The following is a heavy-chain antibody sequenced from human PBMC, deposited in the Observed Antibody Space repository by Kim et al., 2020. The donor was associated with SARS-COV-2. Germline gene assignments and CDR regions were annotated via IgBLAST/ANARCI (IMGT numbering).Heavy chain of an antibody. CDR1: GGSFSGYY. Sequence: SETLSLTCAVYGGSFSGYYWSWIRQPPGKGLEWIGEINHSGSTNYNPSLKSRVTISVDTSKNQFSLKLSSVTAADTAVYYCARGPPIPWGSYRYKWFDPWGQGTLVTVSS. D-gene: IGHD3-16*02. J-gene: IGHJ5*02. V-gene: IGHV4-34*01. CDR2: INHSGST. CDR3: ARGPPIPWGSYRYKWFDP.